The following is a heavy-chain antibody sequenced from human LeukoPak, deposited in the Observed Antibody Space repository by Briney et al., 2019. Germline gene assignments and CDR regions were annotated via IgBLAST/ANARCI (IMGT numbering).Heavy chain of an antibody. V-gene: IGHV3-23*01. CDR2: ISGSGGST. D-gene: IGHD4-17*01. CDR1: GFNFSGYA. J-gene: IGHJ3*01. Sequence: SGGSLRLSCTASGFNFSGYAMSWGRQAPGQGLGWGSAISGSGGSTYYADSVKGRFTISRDNSKDTLYMQLNSPRAEDTAVYFCAKGQTTVMAFDVWGQGTMVSVSS. CDR3: AKGQTTVMAFDV.